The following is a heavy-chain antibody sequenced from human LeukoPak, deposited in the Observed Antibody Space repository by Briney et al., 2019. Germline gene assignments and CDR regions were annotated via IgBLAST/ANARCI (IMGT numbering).Heavy chain of an antibody. J-gene: IGHJ4*02. CDR1: GGSFSGYY. Sequence: SETLSLTCAVYGGSFSGYYWSWIRQPPGKGLERIGEINHSGSTNYNPSLKSRVTISVDTSKNQFSLKLSSVTAADTAVYYCASNGDYFPLDYWGQGTLVTVSS. V-gene: IGHV4-34*01. CDR3: ASNGDYFPLDY. D-gene: IGHD4-17*01. CDR2: INHSGST.